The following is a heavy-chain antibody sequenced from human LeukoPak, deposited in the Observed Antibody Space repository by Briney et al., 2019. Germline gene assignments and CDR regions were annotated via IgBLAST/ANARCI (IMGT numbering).Heavy chain of an antibody. J-gene: IGHJ6*02. D-gene: IGHD4-11*01. CDR2: IYYSGST. V-gene: IGHV4-30-4*01. Sequence: PSETLSLTCTVSGGSISSGDYYWSWIRQPPGKGLEWIGYIYYSGSTYYNPSLKSRVTISVDTSKNQFSLKLSSVTAADTAVYYCARRNLGDDYTRSYYYYGMDVWGQGTTVTVSS. CDR3: ARRNLGDDYTRSYYYYGMDV. CDR1: GGSISSGDYY.